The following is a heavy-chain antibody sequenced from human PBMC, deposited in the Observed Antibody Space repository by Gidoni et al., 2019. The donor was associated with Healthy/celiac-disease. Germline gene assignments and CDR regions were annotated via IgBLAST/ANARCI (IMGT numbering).Heavy chain of an antibody. CDR2: INHSGST. J-gene: IGHJ4*02. V-gene: IGHV4-34*01. CDR1: GGSFSGYY. Sequence: QVQLQQWGAGLLKPSETLSLTCAVYGGSFSGYYWSWIRQPPGKGLEWSAEINHSGSTNYKPSLKSRVTLSVDTSKNQFSLKLSSVTAADTAVYYCARGGVEYYYDSSGYFHWGQGTLVTVSS. CDR3: ARGGVEYYYDSSGYFH. D-gene: IGHD3-22*01.